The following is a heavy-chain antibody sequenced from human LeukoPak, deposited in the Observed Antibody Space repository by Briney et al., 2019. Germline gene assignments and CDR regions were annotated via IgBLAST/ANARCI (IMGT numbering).Heavy chain of an antibody. CDR2: INHSGST. V-gene: IGHV4-34*01. D-gene: IGHD5-12*01. J-gene: IGHJ4*02. CDR1: GGSFSGYY. CDR3: ARARWLHIDY. Sequence: SETLSLTCAVYGGSFSGYYWSWIRQPPGKGLEWIGEINHSGSTNYNPSLKSRVTISVDTSKNQLSLKLSSVTAADTAVYYCARARWLHIDYWGQGTLVTVSS.